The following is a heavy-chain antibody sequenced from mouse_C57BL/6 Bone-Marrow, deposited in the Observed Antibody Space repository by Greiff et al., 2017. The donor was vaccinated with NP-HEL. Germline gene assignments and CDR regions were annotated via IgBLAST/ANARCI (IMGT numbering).Heavy chain of an antibody. CDR2: ISNLAYSI. V-gene: IGHV5-15*01. D-gene: IGHD1-1*01. CDR1: GFTFSDYG. Sequence: DVHLVESGGGLVQPGGSLKLSCAASGFTFSDYGMAWVRQAPRKGPEWVAFISNLAYSIYYADTVTGRFTISRENAKNTLYLEMSSLRSEDTAMYYCARLGYYGSRRFAYWGQGTLVTVSA. J-gene: IGHJ3*01. CDR3: ARLGYYGSRRFAY.